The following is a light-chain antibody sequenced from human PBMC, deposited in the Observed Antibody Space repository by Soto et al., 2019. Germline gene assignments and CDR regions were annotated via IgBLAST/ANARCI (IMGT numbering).Light chain of an antibody. V-gene: IGKV1-27*01. CDR3: QKYIRAPFT. Sequence: DIQMTQSPSSLSASVGDRVAITCRASQGISNYLAWYQQKPGKVPKLLIYAASTLQSGVPSRFSGSGSGTDLPRTISCLQPEDDATYYCQKYIRAPFTFGPGTKVDIK. J-gene: IGKJ3*01. CDR2: AAS. CDR1: QGISNY.